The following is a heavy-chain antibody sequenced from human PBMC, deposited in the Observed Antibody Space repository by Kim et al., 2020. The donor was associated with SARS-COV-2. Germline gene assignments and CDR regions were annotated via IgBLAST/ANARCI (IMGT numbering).Heavy chain of an antibody. CDR1: GYSLTDYL. CDR3: TRGLGGYSLNGY. V-gene: IGHV7-4-1*02. D-gene: IGHD2-21*02. CDR2: INTNTGRP. J-gene: IGHJ4*02. Sequence: ASVKVSCKTSGYSLTDYLINWVRQAPGQGLKWMGYINTNTGRPTYAPDLAGRVVFSLDTSVTTAYLQINGLKAEDTAIYYCTRGLGGYSLNGYWGQGTLVTVSS.